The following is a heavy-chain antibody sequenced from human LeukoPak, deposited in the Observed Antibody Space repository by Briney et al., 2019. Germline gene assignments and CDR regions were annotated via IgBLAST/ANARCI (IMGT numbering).Heavy chain of an antibody. D-gene: IGHD3-3*01. CDR2: IYYSGNT. CDR1: GGSISSGEYY. CDR3: ARDGDYDFWSGPIINWFDP. V-gene: IGHV4-30-4*08. J-gene: IGHJ5*02. Sequence: SQTLSLTCAVSGGSISSGEYYWSWIRQPPGKGLEWIGHIYYSGNTYYSPSLKSRVAISLDTSKNQFSLNLNSVTAADTAVYYCARDGDYDFWSGPIINWFDPWGQGTLVTVSS.